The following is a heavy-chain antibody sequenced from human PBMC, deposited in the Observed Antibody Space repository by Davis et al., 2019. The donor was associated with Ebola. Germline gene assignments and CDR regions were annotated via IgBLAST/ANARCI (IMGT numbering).Heavy chain of an antibody. V-gene: IGHV3-11*06. CDR3: ARDLRGRDIVLVPAAMLYFDY. CDR2: ISSSSSYT. J-gene: IGHJ4*02. Sequence: GESLKISCAASGFTFSDYYMSWIRQAPGKGLEWVSYISSSSSYTNYADSVKGRFTISRDNAKNSLYLQMNSLRAEDTAVYYCARDLRGRDIVLVPAAMLYFDYWGQGTLVTVSS. D-gene: IGHD2-2*01. CDR1: GFTFSDYY.